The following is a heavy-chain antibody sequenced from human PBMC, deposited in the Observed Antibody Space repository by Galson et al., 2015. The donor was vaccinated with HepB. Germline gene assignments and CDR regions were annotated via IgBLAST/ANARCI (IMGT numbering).Heavy chain of an antibody. V-gene: IGHV1-18*01. CDR2: ISAYNVNT. CDR1: GYTFSSLG. CDR3: ARARYSSSPPDY. J-gene: IGHJ4*02. D-gene: IGHD3-22*01. Sequence: SVKVSCKASGYTFSSLGITWVRQAPGQGLEWMGWISAYNVNTNYEQKFQGRATMTTDTSTSTAYLELRSLRSDDSAVYYCARARYSSSPPDYWGQGTLVTVSS.